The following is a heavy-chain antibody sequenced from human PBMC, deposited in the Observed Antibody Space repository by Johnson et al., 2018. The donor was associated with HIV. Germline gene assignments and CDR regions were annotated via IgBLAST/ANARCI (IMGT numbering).Heavy chain of an antibody. CDR1: GFTFSDHY. J-gene: IGHJ3*02. V-gene: IGHV3-11*04. CDR2: INWYGCRP. Sequence: QVQLVESGGGLVTPGGSVKLSCQGSGFTFSDHYMSWIRQAPGTRLEWVSGINWYGCRPGYVDSMKGRFTLARDDAKNSLQLQLISLRAEDTAVYYCASSHPAAAGIPRWAFDIWGRGTMVTVSS. D-gene: IGHD6-13*01. CDR3: ASSHPAAAGIPRWAFDI.